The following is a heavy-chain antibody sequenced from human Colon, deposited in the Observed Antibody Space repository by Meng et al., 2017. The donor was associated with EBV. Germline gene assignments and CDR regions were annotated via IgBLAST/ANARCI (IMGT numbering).Heavy chain of an antibody. D-gene: IGHD1-26*01. V-gene: IGHV1-46*03. CDR1: GYTFTNYY. CDR2: INPSGGST. Sequence: QLWQYGFGLENPGASVKVSCKASGYTFTNYYMHWVRQAPGQGLEWMGVINPSGGSTNYAQKFQGRVTMTSDTSTTTVYMDLSSLRSEDTAVYYCARVSKGGSYRFDPWGQGTLVTVSS. CDR3: ARVSKGGSYRFDP. J-gene: IGHJ5*02.